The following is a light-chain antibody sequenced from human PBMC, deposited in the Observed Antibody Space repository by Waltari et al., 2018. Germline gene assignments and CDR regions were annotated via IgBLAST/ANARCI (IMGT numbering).Light chain of an antibody. CDR2: DVS. V-gene: IGLV2-11*01. Sequence: QSALTQPRSVSGSPGQSVTIPCTGTSRDVGGYHYVSWFPHHPGKVPKLLIYDVSERPSDVPDRFSGSKSANTASLTISGLQTEDEADYYCCSFAGSYTFVFGTGTRVTVL. CDR3: CSFAGSYTFV. J-gene: IGLJ1*01. CDR1: SRDVGGYHY.